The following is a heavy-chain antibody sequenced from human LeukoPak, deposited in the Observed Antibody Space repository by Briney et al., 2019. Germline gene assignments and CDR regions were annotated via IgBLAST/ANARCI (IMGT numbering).Heavy chain of an antibody. CDR1: GGSFSGYY. V-gene: IGHV4-34*01. D-gene: IGHD3-16*02. J-gene: IGHJ4*02. CDR2: INHSGST. CDR3: ARGGAYDYVWGSYRYSKYYFDY. Sequence: SETLSLTCAVYGGSFSGYYWSWIRQPPGKGLEWIGEINHSGSTNYNPSLKSRVTISVDTSKNQFSLKLSSVTAADTAVYYRARGGAYDYVWGSYRYSKYYFDYWGQGTLVTVSS.